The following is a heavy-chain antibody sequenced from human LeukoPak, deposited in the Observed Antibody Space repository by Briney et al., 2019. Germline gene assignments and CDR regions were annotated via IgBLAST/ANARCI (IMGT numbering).Heavy chain of an antibody. CDR1: GFTFSNFP. CDR2: IGASGETT. J-gene: IGHJ4*02. Sequence: SGGSLRLSCSASGFTFSNFPMPWVRQAPGKGLEWVSAIGASGETTYYADSVKGRFTISRDNSKSTLFLQMNSQRAGDTALYYCAKDRGYWGQGTLVTVSS. V-gene: IGHV3-23*01. CDR3: AKDRGY.